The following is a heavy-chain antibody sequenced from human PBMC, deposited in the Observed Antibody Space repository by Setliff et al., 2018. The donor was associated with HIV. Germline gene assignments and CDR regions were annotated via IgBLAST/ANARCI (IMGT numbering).Heavy chain of an antibody. CDR3: ARDEWYGRFDP. CDR2: ISSSSSPI. V-gene: IGHV3-48*04. D-gene: IGHD3-10*01. CDR1: GFTFSHYS. Sequence: GSLRLSCAASGFTFSHYSMNWVRQSPGKGLEWVSYISSSSSPIYYADSVKGRFTISRDNAKNSLYLQMNNMRVEDTAVYFCARDEWYGRFDPWGQGTLVTVSS. J-gene: IGHJ5*02.